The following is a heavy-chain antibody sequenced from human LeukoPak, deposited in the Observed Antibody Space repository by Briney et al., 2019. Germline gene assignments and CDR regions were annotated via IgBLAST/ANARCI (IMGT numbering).Heavy chain of an antibody. J-gene: IGHJ3*02. CDR1: GYTFTSYY. V-gene: IGHV1-69*13. D-gene: IGHD2-21*01. CDR3: ARDREEREVVIAMYAFDI. CDR2: IIPIFGTA. Sequence: ASVKVSCKASGYTFTSYYMHWMRQAPGQGLEWMGGIIPIFGTANYAQKFQGRVTITADESTSTAYMELSSLRSEDTAVYYCARDREEREVVIAMYAFDIWGQGTMVTVSS.